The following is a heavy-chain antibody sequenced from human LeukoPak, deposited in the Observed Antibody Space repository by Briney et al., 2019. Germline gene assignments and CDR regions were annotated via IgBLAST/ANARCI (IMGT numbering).Heavy chain of an antibody. V-gene: IGHV3-23*01. CDR2: ISGSGGST. CDR1: GLTFSSYA. J-gene: IGHJ4*02. CDR3: AKDERITMVRGVIITDDY. Sequence: GGSLRLSCAASGLTFSSYAMSWVRQAPGKGLEWVSAISGSGGSTYYADSVKGRFTISRDNSKNTLYLQMNSLRAEDTAVYYCAKDERITMVRGVIITDDYWGQGTLVTVSS. D-gene: IGHD3-10*01.